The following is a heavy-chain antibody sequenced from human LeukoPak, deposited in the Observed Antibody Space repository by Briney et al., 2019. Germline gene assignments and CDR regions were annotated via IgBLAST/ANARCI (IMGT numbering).Heavy chain of an antibody. CDR3: ASSEDYFDY. CDR2: ISSSGSTI. V-gene: IGHV3-48*03. J-gene: IGHJ4*02. CDR1: GFTFSNYE. Sequence: QPGGSLRLSCAASGFTFSNYEMNWVRQAPGKGLEWVSYISSSGSTIYYADSVKGRFTISRDNAKNSLYLQMNSLRAEDTAVYYCASSEDYFDYWGQGTLVTVSS.